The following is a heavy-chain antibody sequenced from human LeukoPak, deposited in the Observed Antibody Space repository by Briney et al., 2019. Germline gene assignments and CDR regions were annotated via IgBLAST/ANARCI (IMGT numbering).Heavy chain of an antibody. CDR3: AKGNGYSYGRYYFDY. CDR1: GFTFSSYA. V-gene: IGHV3-23*01. Sequence: GGSLRLSCAASGFTFSSYAMGWVRQAPGKGLEWVSAITASGGNTYYADSVKGQFTISRDNSKNTLYLQVNSLRAEDTSVYYCAKGNGYSYGRYYFDYWGQGTLVTVSS. CDR2: ITASGGNT. D-gene: IGHD5-18*01. J-gene: IGHJ4*02.